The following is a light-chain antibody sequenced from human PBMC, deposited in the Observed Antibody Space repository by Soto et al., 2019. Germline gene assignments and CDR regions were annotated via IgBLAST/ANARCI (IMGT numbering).Light chain of an antibody. CDR1: QSVAKNY. J-gene: IGKJ1*01. Sequence: EIVLTQSPGTLSLSPGERATLSCRASQSVAKNYLAWYQQEAGQAPRLLIYDASSRATGIPDRFSGSGSGTDFNLTISRLEPEDFAVYYCHQYASSPQTFGQGTKVEIK. CDR2: DAS. CDR3: HQYASSPQT. V-gene: IGKV3-20*01.